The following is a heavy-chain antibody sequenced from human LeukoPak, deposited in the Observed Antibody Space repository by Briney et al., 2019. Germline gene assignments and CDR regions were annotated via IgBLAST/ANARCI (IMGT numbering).Heavy chain of an antibody. D-gene: IGHD3-10*01. V-gene: IGHV3-48*04. CDR3: ARSGHYGEGSYYSLNGFDP. Sequence: PGGSLRLSCAASGFTFSTYAMNWVRQAPGKGLEWISYISSSSLAIYYSDSVKGRFTISRDNVENSLYLQMNTLRAEDTAVYYCARSGHYGEGSYYSLNGFDPWGQGTLVTVSS. J-gene: IGHJ5*02. CDR2: ISSSSLAI. CDR1: GFTFSTYA.